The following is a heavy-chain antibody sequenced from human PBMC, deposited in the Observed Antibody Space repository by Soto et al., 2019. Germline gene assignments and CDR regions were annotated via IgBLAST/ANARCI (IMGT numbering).Heavy chain of an antibody. Sequence: SVKVSCKASGGTFSSYAISWVRQAPGQGLEWMGGIIPIFGTANYAQKFQGRVTITADESTSTAYMGLSSLRSEDTAVYYCARGRGYLSYYGMDVWGQGTTVTVSS. D-gene: IGHD3-16*02. J-gene: IGHJ6*02. CDR3: ARGRGYLSYYGMDV. CDR2: IIPIFGTA. CDR1: GGTFSSYA. V-gene: IGHV1-69*13.